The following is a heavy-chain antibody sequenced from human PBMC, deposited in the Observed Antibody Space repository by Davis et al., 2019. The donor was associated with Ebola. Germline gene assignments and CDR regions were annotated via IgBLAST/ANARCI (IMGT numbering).Heavy chain of an antibody. CDR2: ISGSGGST. J-gene: IGHJ6*02. CDR3: AKDQTMIVTPHYGMDV. V-gene: IGHV3-23*01. Sequence: ESLKISCAASGFTFSSYSMNWVRQAPGKGLEWVSAISGSGGSTYYADSVKGRFTISRDNSKNTLYLQMNSLRAEDTAVYYCAKDQTMIVTPHYGMDVWGQGTTVTVSS. CDR1: GFTFSSYS. D-gene: IGHD3-22*01.